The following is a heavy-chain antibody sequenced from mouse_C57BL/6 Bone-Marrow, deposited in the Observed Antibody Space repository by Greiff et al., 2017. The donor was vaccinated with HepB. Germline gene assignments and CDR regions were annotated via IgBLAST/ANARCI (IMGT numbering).Heavy chain of an antibody. J-gene: IGHJ3*01. D-gene: IGHD5-1*01. CDR3: AKISTFAY. CDR2: IWSGGST. V-gene: IGHV2-4*01. CDR1: GFPLTSYG. Sequence: QVKLQESGPGLVQPSQSLSITCTVPGFPLTSYGVHWVRQPTGKGLEWLGVIWSGGSTDYNAAFISRLSISTDNSKSQVVFKMNILQADDTAIYYCAKISTFAYWGQGTLVTVSA.